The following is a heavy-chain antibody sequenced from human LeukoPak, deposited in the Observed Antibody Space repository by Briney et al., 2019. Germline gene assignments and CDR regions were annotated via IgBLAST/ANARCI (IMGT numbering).Heavy chain of an antibody. D-gene: IGHD5-18*01. J-gene: IGHJ4*02. CDR1: GFTFSSYG. CDR2: IWYDGSNK. V-gene: IGHV3-33*06. CDR3: AKEKLPSGYSFLTDY. Sequence: PGGSLRLSCAASGFTFSSYGMHCVRQAPGKGLEWVAVIWYDGSNKYYADSVKGRFTISRDNSKNTLYLQMNSLRAEDTAVYYCAKEKLPSGYSFLTDYWGPGTLVTVSS.